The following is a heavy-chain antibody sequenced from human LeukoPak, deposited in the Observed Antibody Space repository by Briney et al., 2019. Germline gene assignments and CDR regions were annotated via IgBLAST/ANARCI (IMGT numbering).Heavy chain of an antibody. CDR1: GGSISSYY. Sequence: PSETLSLTCTVSGGSISSYYWSWIRQPPGKGLEWIGYIYYSGSTNYNPSLKSRVTISVDTSMNQFSLKLSSVTAADTVVYYCARDSRGHHFDYWGQGTLVTVSS. D-gene: IGHD3-10*01. CDR3: ARDSRGHHFDY. J-gene: IGHJ4*02. V-gene: IGHV4-59*01. CDR2: IYYSGST.